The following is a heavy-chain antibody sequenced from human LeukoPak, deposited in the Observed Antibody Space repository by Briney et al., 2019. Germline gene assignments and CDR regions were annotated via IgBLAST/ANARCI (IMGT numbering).Heavy chain of an antibody. CDR1: GFTFSSSA. Sequence: GGSLRLSCAASGFTFSSSAMSWVRQAPGKGLEWVSSISGSGGSTYYADSVKGRFTISRDNSKNTLYLQMNSLRAEDTAVYYCAKDHDFWSGYYWAYWGQGTLVTVSS. CDR2: ISGSGGST. J-gene: IGHJ4*02. D-gene: IGHD3-3*01. CDR3: AKDHDFWSGYYWAY. V-gene: IGHV3-23*01.